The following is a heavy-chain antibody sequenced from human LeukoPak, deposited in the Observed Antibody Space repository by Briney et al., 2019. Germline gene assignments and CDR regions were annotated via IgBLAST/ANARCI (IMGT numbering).Heavy chain of an antibody. D-gene: IGHD1-1*01. CDR3: ARVSGRLERQSDLDY. CDR2: ISVDSTYI. Sequence: GGSLRLSCAASGFTFASYSMNWVRQAPGKGVEWVSSISVDSTYIYNAGSVKGRFTISRDNAQASLYLQMISLRADDTAVYYCARVSGRLERQSDLDYWGQGTLVIVSS. V-gene: IGHV3-21*01. CDR1: GFTFASYS. J-gene: IGHJ4*02.